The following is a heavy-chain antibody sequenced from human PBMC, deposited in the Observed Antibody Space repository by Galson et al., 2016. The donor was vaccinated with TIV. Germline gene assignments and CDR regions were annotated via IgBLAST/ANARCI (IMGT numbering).Heavy chain of an antibody. CDR3: ARGRKTRGRFFDWFVGLDH. Sequence: SETLSLTCAVYGGAFSGDSWSWIRQPPGKGLEWIGEISRSGRTNHKPPLKSRVTISLDRPKNQFPLRLTSVTAADTAVYYCARGRKTRGRFFDWFVGLDHWGQGALVTVSS. CDR2: ISRSGRT. CDR1: GGAFSGDS. V-gene: IGHV4-34*01. D-gene: IGHD3-9*01. J-gene: IGHJ4*02.